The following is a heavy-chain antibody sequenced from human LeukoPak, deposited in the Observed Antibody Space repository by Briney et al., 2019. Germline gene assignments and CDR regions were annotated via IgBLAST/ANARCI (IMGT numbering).Heavy chain of an antibody. D-gene: IGHD5-12*01. Sequence: PSETLSLTCHVSGGSISSYYWSWIRQPPGKGLEWIGYIYYSGSTNYNPSLKSRVTISVDTSKNQFSLKLSSVTAADTAVYYCARHYKWLLNWGQGTLVTVSS. CDR2: IYYSGST. CDR1: GGSISSYY. J-gene: IGHJ4*02. CDR3: ARHYKWLLN. V-gene: IGHV4-59*08.